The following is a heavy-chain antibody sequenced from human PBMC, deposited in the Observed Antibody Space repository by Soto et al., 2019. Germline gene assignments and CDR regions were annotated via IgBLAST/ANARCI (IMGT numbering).Heavy chain of an antibody. V-gene: IGHV3-33*06. Sequence: QVQLVEAGGGVVQPGRSLRLSCAASGFTFSNSGMHWVRQAPGKGLEWVAIIWYDGSNQYYSDSVKGRFTSSRDNSKNMLNLQVNSLRADDTALYYCAKEYGTSSPGVVIKGVDYWGQGTLLTVSS. CDR3: AKEYGTSSPGVVIKGVDY. CDR1: GFTFSNSG. J-gene: IGHJ4*02. CDR2: IWYDGSNQ. D-gene: IGHD3-16*02.